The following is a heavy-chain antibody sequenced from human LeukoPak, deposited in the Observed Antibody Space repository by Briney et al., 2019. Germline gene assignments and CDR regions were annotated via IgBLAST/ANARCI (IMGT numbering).Heavy chain of an antibody. CDR1: GASISSDNYY. CDR3: ARSVLRFLEWSAYYFDY. D-gene: IGHD3-3*01. V-gene: IGHV4-30-4*01. J-gene: IGHJ4*02. Sequence: PSETLSLTCTVSGASISSDNYYWSWIRQPPGKGLEWIGYIYYSGSTYYNPSLKSRLTISVDTSKNQFSLELNSVTAADTAVYYCARSVLRFLEWSAYYFDYWGQGTLVTVSS. CDR2: IYYSGST.